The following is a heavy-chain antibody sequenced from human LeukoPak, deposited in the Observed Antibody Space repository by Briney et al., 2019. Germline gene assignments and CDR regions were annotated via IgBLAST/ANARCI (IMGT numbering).Heavy chain of an antibody. CDR1: GGSVSSGSYY. J-gene: IGHJ3*02. D-gene: IGHD2-15*01. CDR2: IYYSGST. V-gene: IGHV4-61*01. CDR3: ARVFSCSGGSCYLSAFDI. Sequence: SETLSLTCAVSGGSVSSGSYYWSWIRQPPGKGLEWLGYIYYSGSTNYNPSLKSRVTISVDTSKNQFSLKLSSVTAADTAVYYCARVFSCSGGSCYLSAFDIWGQGTVVTVSS.